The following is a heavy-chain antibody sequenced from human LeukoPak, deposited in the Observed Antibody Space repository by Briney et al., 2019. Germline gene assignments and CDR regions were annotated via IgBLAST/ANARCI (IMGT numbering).Heavy chain of an antibody. J-gene: IGHJ4*02. V-gene: IGHV3-48*03. Sequence: GGSLRLSCAASGFTFSSYEMNWFRQAPGKGLEWVSYISLSGSDTYYADSVTGRFTISRDNAKNSLYLQMNSLRAEDTAVYYCASPMYYYDSSGYLHYWGQGTLVTVSS. CDR3: ASPMYYYDSSGYLHY. D-gene: IGHD3-22*01. CDR1: GFTFSSYE. CDR2: ISLSGSDT.